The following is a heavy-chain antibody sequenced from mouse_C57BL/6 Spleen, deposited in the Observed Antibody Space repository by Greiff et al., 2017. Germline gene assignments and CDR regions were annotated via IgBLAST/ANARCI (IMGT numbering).Heavy chain of an antibody. Sequence: VQLQESGPGLVAPSQSLSITCTVSGFSLTSYGVHWFRQPPGKGLEWLVVIWSDGSTTNYSALNSKLSLSKNNSKCQVFLKMNSLQTDDSARYSCARHDYCGPWCAYWGQGTLVTVSA. D-gene: IGHD1-1*01. V-gene: IGHV2-6-1*01. CDR3: ARHDYCGPWCAY. CDR1: GFSLTSYG. CDR2: IWSDGST. J-gene: IGHJ3*01.